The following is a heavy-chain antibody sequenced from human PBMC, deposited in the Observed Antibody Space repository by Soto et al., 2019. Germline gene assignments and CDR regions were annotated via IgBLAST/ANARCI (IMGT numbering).Heavy chain of an antibody. CDR1: GGTFSSYA. J-gene: IGHJ4*02. Sequence: QVQLVQSGAEVKKPGSSVKVSCKASGGTFSSYAISWVRQAPGQGLEWMGGIIPIFGTANYAQKFQGRVTITADASTSTAYMELSSLRSEDTAVYYCASTSYSSSWPTYYFDYWGQGTLVTVSS. D-gene: IGHD6-13*01. V-gene: IGHV1-69*12. CDR3: ASTSYSSSWPTYYFDY. CDR2: IIPIFGTA.